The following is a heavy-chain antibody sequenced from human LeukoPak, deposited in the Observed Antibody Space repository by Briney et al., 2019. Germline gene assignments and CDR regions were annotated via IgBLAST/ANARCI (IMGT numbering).Heavy chain of an antibody. Sequence: GSLRLSCAASGFTFSSYWMSWVRQAPGKGLEWVANIKQDGSEKYYVDSVKGRFTVSRDNAKNSLYLQMNSLRAEDTAVYYCARDPSYSYTPHYYYMDVWGKGTTVTVSS. CDR3: ARDPSYSYTPHYYYMDV. D-gene: IGHD3-16*01. CDR2: IKQDGSEK. J-gene: IGHJ6*03. CDR1: GFTFSSYW. V-gene: IGHV3-7*01.